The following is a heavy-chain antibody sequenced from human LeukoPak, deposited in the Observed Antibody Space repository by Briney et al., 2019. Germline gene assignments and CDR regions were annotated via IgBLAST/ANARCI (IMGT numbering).Heavy chain of an antibody. CDR1: GYTFTAFH. CDR3: ARGEVDTSGWDCFHF. Sequence: GASVKVSCKASGYTFTAFHMHWVRRAPGQGLEWMGWINPNTGATNYPQEFQGRVTMTTDTSISTAYMELSSLRSDDTAFYYCARGEVDTSGWDCFHFWGQGALVTVSS. CDR2: INPNTGAT. D-gene: IGHD6-19*01. J-gene: IGHJ4*02. V-gene: IGHV1-2*02.